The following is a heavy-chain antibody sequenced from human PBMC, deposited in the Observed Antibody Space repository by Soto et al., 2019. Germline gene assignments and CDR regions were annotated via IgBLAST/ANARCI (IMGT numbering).Heavy chain of an antibody. CDR1: GGSISGYY. D-gene: IGHD2-15*01. J-gene: IGHJ4*02. CDR2: MYNTGST. Sequence: PSETLSLTCTVSGGSISGYYWSWIRQPPGKGLEWIGYMYNTGSTVYNPSFKSRVTISVDTSKNQFSLNLSSVTAADTAVYYCGPRGAVAPRGYWGQGTLVTVSS. CDR3: GPRGAVAPRGY. V-gene: IGHV4-59*12.